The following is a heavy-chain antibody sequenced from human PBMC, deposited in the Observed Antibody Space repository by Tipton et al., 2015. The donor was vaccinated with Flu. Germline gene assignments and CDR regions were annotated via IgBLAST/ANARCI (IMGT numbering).Heavy chain of an antibody. J-gene: IGHJ1*01. Sequence: SLRLSCAASGFTFSSYAMSWVRQAPGKGLEWVSAISGSGGSTYYADSVKGRFTISRDNSKNTLYLQMNSLRAEDTAVYYCTVYFYDSSGYYYLFRYAYFQHWGQGTLVTVSS. CDR3: TVYFYDSSGYYYLFRYAYFQH. CDR1: GFTFSSYA. V-gene: IGHV3-23*01. D-gene: IGHD3-22*01. CDR2: ISGSGGST.